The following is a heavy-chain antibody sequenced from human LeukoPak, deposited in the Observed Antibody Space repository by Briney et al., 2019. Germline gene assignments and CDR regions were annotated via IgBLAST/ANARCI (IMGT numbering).Heavy chain of an antibody. D-gene: IGHD3-16*02. Sequence: SQTLSLTCTVSGGSISSGTYYWSWIRQPAGKGLEWIGRIYTTGNTKYSPSLESRVTISVDRSKNQFSLKLSSVTAADTAVYYCASGHYVWGSYRWFDPWGQGTLVTVSS. CDR3: ASGHYVWGSYRWFDP. J-gene: IGHJ5*02. V-gene: IGHV4-61*02. CDR1: GGSISSGTYY. CDR2: IYTTGNT.